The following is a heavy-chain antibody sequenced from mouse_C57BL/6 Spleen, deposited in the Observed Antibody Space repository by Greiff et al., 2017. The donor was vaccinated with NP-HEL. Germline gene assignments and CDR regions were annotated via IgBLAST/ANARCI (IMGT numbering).Heavy chain of an antibody. CDR2: IYPSDSET. D-gene: IGHD1-1*01. CDR3: ARGSYYYGYYWYFDV. J-gene: IGHJ1*03. Sequence: QVQLQQPGAELVRPGSSVKLSCKASGYTFTSYWMDWVKQRPGQGLEWIGNIYPSDSETHYNQKFKDKATLTVDKSSSTAYLQLSSLTSEDSAVYYCARGSYYYGYYWYFDVWGTGTTVTVSS. V-gene: IGHV1-61*01. CDR1: GYTFTSYW.